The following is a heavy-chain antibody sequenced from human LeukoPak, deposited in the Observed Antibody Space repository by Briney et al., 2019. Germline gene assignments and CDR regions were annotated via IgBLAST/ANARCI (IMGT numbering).Heavy chain of an antibody. CDR1: GFSISTGYY. V-gene: IGHV4-38-2*02. CDR2: VYHSGNT. D-gene: IGHD6-13*01. CDR3: TRENQGNSSWDFDY. J-gene: IGHJ4*02. Sequence: SETLSLTCTVSGFSISTGYYWGWIRQPPGKGLEWIGTVYHSGNTYYNPSLKSRVTISVDTSKNQFSLTLNSVTAADTAVYYCTRENQGNSSWDFDYWGQGTLVTVSS.